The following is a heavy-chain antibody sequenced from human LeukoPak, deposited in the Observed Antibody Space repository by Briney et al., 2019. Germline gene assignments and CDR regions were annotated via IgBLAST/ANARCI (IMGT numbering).Heavy chain of an antibody. D-gene: IGHD6-13*01. CDR1: GFTFSSYA. CDR2: ISYDGSNK. CDR3: ARDREPAGSRSAFDY. Sequence: GGSLRLSCAASGFTFSSYAMHWVRQAPGKGLEWVAVISYDGSNKYYADSVKGRFTISRDNSKNTLYLQMNSLRAEDTAVYYCARDREPAGSRSAFDYWGQGTLVTVSS. V-gene: IGHV3-30-3*01. J-gene: IGHJ4*02.